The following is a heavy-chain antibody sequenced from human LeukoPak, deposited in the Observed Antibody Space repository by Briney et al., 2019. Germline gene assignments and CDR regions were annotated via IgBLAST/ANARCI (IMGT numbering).Heavy chain of an antibody. D-gene: IGHD3-22*01. CDR2: ISGSGGST. V-gene: IGHV3-23*01. CDR1: GFTFSSYA. Sequence: PGGSLRLSCAASGFTFSSYAMSWVRQAPGKGLEGVSGISGSGGSTYYADSVTGRFTISRDNSKNTLYLQMNSLRAEDTAVYYCAKDSAYYYDSSGYLLRVNWYFDLWGRGTLVTVSS. CDR3: AKDSAYYYDSSGYLLRVNWYFDL. J-gene: IGHJ2*01.